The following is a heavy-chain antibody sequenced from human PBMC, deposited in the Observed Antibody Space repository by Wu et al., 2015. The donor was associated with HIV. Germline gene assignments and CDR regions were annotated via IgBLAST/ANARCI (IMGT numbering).Heavy chain of an antibody. J-gene: IGHJ6*02. D-gene: IGHD3-22*01. CDR1: GYSFSDFY. V-gene: IGHV1-2*02. Sequence: QVQLVQSGAEVRKPGASVKVSCKASGYSFSDFYIHWVRQAPGQRLEWMGWFNPNTGGAHSGLDFQDRVTMTRNTSISTAYLELSSLRSEDTAVYYCARMIKYYYDHERNYYYCAVDVWGQGTTVTVSS. CDR3: ARMIKYYYDHERNYYYCAVDV. CDR2: FNPNTGGA.